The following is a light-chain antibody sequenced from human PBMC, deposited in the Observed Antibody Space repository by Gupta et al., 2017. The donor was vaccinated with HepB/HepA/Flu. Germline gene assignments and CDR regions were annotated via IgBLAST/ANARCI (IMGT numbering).Light chain of an antibody. CDR1: QSLLHRNGHNY. CDR2: LAS. CDR3: MQALQVPPWT. J-gene: IGKJ1*01. Sequence: CRSSQSLLHRNGHNYLEWYLQKPGQSPQLLIYLASNRASGVPDRFSGSGSGTDFTLKISRVEAEDVGVYYCMQALQVPPWTFGQGTKVEIK. V-gene: IGKV2-28*01.